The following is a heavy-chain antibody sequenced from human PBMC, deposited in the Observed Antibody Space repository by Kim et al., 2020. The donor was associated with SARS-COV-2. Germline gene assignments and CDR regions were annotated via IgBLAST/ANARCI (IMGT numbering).Heavy chain of an antibody. J-gene: IGHJ5*02. Sequence: ASVKVSCKASGYTFTSYDINWVRQATGQGLEWLGWMNPNSGNTGYAEKFRGIVTMTREISTSTAYMELSSLTSEDTAVYYCTRHRSGHNDNWFDPWGQGTLVSVSS. CDR3: TRHRSGHNDNWFDP. CDR1: GYTFTSYD. CDR2: MNPNSGNT. V-gene: IGHV1-8*01. D-gene: IGHD6-19*01.